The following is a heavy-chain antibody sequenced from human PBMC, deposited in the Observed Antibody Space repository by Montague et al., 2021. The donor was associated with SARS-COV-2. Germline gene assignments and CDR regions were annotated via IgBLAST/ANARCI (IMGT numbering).Heavy chain of an antibody. D-gene: IGHD3-22*01. V-gene: IGHV4-39*01. Sequence: SETLSLTCTVSGGSISSSSYYWGWIRQPPGKGLEWIGTIYYSGSTYYNPSLKSRVPISVDTSKNQFSLRLSSVTAADTAVYYCARFPTSYYYDSKAAPATPDAFDIGGQGTMVTVSS. CDR3: ARFPTSYYYDSKAAPATPDAFDI. CDR1: GGSISSSSYY. CDR2: IYYSGST. J-gene: IGHJ3*02.